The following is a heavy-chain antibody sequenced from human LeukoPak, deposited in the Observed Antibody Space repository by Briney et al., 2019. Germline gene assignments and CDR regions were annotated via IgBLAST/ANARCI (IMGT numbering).Heavy chain of an antibody. CDR2: ISAYNGNT. Sequence: EASVKVSCKASGGTFSSYAISWVRQAPGQGLEWMGWISAYNGNTNYAQKLQGRVTMTTDTSTSTAYMELRSLRSDDTAVYYCARDVADYDFWSGYWRIDYYYYYGMDVWGQGTTVTVSS. V-gene: IGHV1-18*01. CDR3: ARDVADYDFWSGYWRIDYYYYYGMDV. J-gene: IGHJ6*02. D-gene: IGHD3-3*01. CDR1: GGTFSSYA.